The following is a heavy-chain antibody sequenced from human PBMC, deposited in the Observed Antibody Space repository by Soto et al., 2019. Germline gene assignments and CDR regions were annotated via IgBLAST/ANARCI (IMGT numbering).Heavy chain of an antibody. V-gene: IGHV1-69*08. D-gene: IGHD3-22*01. CDR3: ARDLYYASSGYDS. CDR1: GGTFSSYT. J-gene: IGHJ5*01. Sequence: QVQLVQSGAEVKKPGSSVKVSCKASGGTFSSYTISWVRQAPGQGLEWMGRIIAILGIANYAQKFQGRVTITADKSTSTAYMELSSLRSEDTAVYYCARDLYYASSGYDSWGQGTLVTVSS. CDR2: IIAILGIA.